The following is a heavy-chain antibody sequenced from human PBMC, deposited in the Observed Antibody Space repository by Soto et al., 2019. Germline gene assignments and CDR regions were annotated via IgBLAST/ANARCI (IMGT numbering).Heavy chain of an antibody. D-gene: IGHD6-19*01. CDR2: IYYSGST. CDR1: GGSISSYY. V-gene: IGHV4-59*01. CDR3: ARGGSGWDEFDY. J-gene: IGHJ4*02. Sequence: SETLSLTCTVSGGSISSYYWSWIRQPPGKGLEWIGYIYYSGSTNYNPSLKSRVTISVDTSKNQFSLKLSSVTAADTAVYYCARGGSGWDEFDYWGQGTLVTVSS.